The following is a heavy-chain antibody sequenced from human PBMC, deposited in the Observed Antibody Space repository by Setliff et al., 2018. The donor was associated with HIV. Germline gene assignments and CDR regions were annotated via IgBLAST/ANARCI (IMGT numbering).Heavy chain of an antibody. CDR3: ARQGQLGSE. CDR1: GGSIYGSDYY. V-gene: IGHV4-39*01. CDR2: IYYSGIT. Sequence: PSETLSLTCTVSGGSIYGSDYYWGWIRQLPGKGLESIGSIYYSGITYYKPSLKSRVTISVDTSKNQFSVKLSAVTAADTAVYYCARQGQLGSEWGQGTLVTVSS. D-gene: IGHD1-1*01. J-gene: IGHJ4*02.